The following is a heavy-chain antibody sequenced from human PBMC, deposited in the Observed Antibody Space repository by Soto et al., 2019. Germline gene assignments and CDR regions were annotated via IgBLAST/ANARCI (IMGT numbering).Heavy chain of an antibody. Sequence: EVQLVESGGGLVQPGGSLRLSCAASGFTFRSYSMNWVRQAPGKGLEWVSYISSSSSTIYYADSVKGRFTISRDNAKKSLYVQMNDPTAEYTAVCCCARERSYSDILTGDYYYYFGMDVWGQGTTVTVSS. V-gene: IGHV3-48*01. CDR3: ARERSYSDILTGDYYYYFGMDV. CDR2: ISSSSSTI. D-gene: IGHD3-9*01. CDR1: GFTFRSYS. J-gene: IGHJ6*01.